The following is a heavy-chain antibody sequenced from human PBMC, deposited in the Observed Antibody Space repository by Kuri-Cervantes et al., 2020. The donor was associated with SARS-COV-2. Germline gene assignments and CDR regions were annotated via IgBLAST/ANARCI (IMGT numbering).Heavy chain of an antibody. V-gene: IGHV7-4-1*02. Sequence: ASVKVSCKASGYTFTSYGISWVRQAPGQGLEWMGWINTNTGNPTYAQGFTGRFVFSLDTSVSTAYLQISSLKAEDTAVYYCARDSVGATYEGVYYYYYMDVWGKGTTVTVSS. D-gene: IGHD1-26*01. CDR1: GYTFTSYG. CDR3: ARDSVGATYEGVYYYYYMDV. CDR2: INTNTGNP. J-gene: IGHJ6*03.